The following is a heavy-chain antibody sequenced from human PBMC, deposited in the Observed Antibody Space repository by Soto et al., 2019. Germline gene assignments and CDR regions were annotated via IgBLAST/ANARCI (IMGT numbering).Heavy chain of an antibody. CDR1: GGSISTYY. V-gene: IGHV4-59*01. CDR3: ARDEDAFDY. Sequence: SETLSLTCTVSGGSISTYYLSWIRQPPGKGLEWIGYIYYSGVTNYNPSLKSRVTISVDTSKNQFSLKLTSVTAADPDVYYCARDEDAFDYRGLGTLVTVS. CDR2: IYYSGVT. J-gene: IGHJ4*02.